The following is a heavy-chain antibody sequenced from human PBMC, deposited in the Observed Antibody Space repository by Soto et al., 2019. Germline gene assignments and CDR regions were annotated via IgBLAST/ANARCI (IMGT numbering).Heavy chain of an antibody. Sequence: RASVKVSCKASGFSFSDYFMHWVRQAPGQGLEWMGIINPSGDSRNYAQKFQGRITMTRDTSRSTVYMELSSLRSDDTAIYYCARSSGGNFGIIIEGSNWFDPWGQGTLVTVSS. V-gene: IGHV1-46*01. D-gene: IGHD3-3*01. CDR1: GFSFSDYF. J-gene: IGHJ5*02. CDR3: ARSSGGNFGIIIEGSNWFDP. CDR2: INPSGDSR.